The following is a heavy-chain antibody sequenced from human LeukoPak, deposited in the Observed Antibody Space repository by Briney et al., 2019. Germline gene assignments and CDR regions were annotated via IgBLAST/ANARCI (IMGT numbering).Heavy chain of an antibody. J-gene: IGHJ4*02. CDR2: IYTSGST. Sequence: SETLSLTCTVSGGSISNYYWNWIRQPAGKELEWIGRIYTSGSTNYNPSPKSRLTMSMDTSKNQFSLRLSSVTAADTAVYYCARASDDFGDYGFDYWGQGTLVTVSS. V-gene: IGHV4-4*07. CDR1: GGSISNYY. D-gene: IGHD4-17*01. CDR3: ARASDDFGDYGFDY.